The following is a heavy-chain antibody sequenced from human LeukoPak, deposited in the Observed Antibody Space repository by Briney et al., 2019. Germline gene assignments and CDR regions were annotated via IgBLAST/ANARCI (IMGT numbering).Heavy chain of an antibody. D-gene: IGHD3-10*01. CDR2: ISHDGSNK. J-gene: IGHJ6*02. V-gene: IGHV3-30-3*01. CDR3: ARVITPYYYGSGSYYWPYYGMDV. CDR1: GFTFSSYA. Sequence: PGGSLRLSCAASGFTFSSYAMHWVRQAPGKGLEWVAVISHDGSNKYYADSVKGRFTISRDNSKNTLYLQMNSLRAEDTAVYYCARVITPYYYGSGSYYWPYYGMDVWGQGTTVTVSS.